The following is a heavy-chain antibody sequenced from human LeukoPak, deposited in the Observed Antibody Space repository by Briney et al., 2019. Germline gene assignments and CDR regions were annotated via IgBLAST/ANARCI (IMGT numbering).Heavy chain of an antibody. Sequence: PGGSLRLSCAASGFTFSSYWMHWVRLAPGKGLVWVSRISSDGSGTRYADSVNRRFTISSDTAKNTLFLQMNSLRAEATAVYYCARDNNWNYPDYWGQGTLVTVSS. V-gene: IGHV3-74*01. D-gene: IGHD1-7*01. CDR2: ISSDGSGT. J-gene: IGHJ4*02. CDR1: GFTFSSYW. CDR3: ARDNNWNYPDY.